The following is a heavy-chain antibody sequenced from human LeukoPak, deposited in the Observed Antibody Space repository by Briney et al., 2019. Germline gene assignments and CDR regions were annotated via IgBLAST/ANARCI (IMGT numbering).Heavy chain of an antibody. CDR1: GYSISSGYY. Sequence: SETLSLTCAVSGYSISSGYYWGWIRQPPGKELEWIGSIYHSGSTYYNPSLKSRVTISVDTSKNQFSLKLSSVTAADTAVYYCAREWNGNYFDYWGQGTLVTVSS. CDR2: IYHSGST. D-gene: IGHD1-1*01. V-gene: IGHV4-38-2*02. CDR3: AREWNGNYFDY. J-gene: IGHJ4*02.